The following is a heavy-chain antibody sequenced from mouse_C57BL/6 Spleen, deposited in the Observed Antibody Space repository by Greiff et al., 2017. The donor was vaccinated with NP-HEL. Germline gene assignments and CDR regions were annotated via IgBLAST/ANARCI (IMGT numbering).Heavy chain of an antibody. CDR1: GYAFTNYL. Sequence: QVQLQQSGAELVRPGTSVKVSCKASGYAFTNYLIEWVKQRPGQGLEWIGVINPGSGGTNYNEKFKGKATLTADKSSSTAYMQLSSLTSEDSAVYFCARSPSTMVSPGYWGQGTSVTVSS. V-gene: IGHV1-54*01. CDR3: ARSPSTMVSPGY. CDR2: INPGSGGT. J-gene: IGHJ4*01. D-gene: IGHD2-2*01.